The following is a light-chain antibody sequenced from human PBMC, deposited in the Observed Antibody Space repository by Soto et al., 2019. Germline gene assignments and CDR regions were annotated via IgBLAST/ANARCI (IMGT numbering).Light chain of an antibody. Sequence: DIQMTQSPSSLSASVGDRVTITCRASQGISNFLAWYQQKPGKVPKVLIYAASTLKSGVPSRFSGSGSGTEFTLTISSLQPEDVATYYCQKYNSAPRTFVQGTKVEI. CDR1: QGISNF. CDR2: AAS. V-gene: IGKV1-27*01. CDR3: QKYNSAPRT. J-gene: IGKJ1*01.